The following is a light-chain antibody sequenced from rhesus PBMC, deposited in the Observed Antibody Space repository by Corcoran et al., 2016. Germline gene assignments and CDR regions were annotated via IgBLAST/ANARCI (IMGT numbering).Light chain of an antibody. CDR2: KAT. CDR3: HQHHTTPRT. V-gene: IGKV1S6*01. CDR1: QDIGTR. J-gene: IGKJ1*01. Sequence: DIQMTQSPSSLSASVGDRVIITCRASQDIGTRVAWYQQKPGKAPKLLIYKATTLESVVPSRVSGSGSWTEFTHTISSLQPEDFPTYYCHQHHTTPRTFGQGTKVEIK.